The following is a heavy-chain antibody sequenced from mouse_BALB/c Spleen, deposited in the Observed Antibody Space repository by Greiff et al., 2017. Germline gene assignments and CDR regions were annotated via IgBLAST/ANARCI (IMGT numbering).Heavy chain of an antibody. V-gene: IGHV14-3*02. D-gene: IGHD1-1*01. CDR1: GFNITDTY. CDR3: ALYGGYAMDY. CDR2: IDPANGNT. J-gene: IGHJ4*01. Sequence: EVQLQQSGAELVKPGASVKLSCTASGFNITDTYMHWVKQRPEQGLEWIGRIDPANGNTKYDPKFQGKATITADTSSNTAYLQLSSLTSEDTAVYYCALYGGYAMDYWGQGTSVTVSS.